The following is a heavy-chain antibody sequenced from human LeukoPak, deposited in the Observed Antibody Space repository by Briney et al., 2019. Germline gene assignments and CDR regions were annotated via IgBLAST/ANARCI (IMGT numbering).Heavy chain of an antibody. J-gene: IGHJ4*03. Sequence: SETLSLTCTVSGGSVSSGSYYWSWIRQPAGKGLEWIGRIYTSGSTNYDPSLKSRVTISIDTSKKQFSLRLNAVTAADTAVFYCASLRAPGYFDYWGQGTLVTVSS. CDR2: IYTSGST. D-gene: IGHD3-16*01. CDR3: ASLRAPGYFDY. V-gene: IGHV4-61*02. CDR1: GGSVSSGSYY.